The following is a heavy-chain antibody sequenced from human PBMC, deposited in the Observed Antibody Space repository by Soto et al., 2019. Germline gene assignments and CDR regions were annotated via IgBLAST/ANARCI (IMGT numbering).Heavy chain of an antibody. J-gene: IGHJ4*02. CDR1: GYTFTTFG. D-gene: IGHD1-1*01. CDR2: ISAYNSNT. CDR3: AIDFGGATTGLDY. Sequence: QVQLMQSGAEVKKPGASVKVSCKASGYTFTTFGISWVRQAPGQGLDWMGFISAYNSNTNYAQRFQGRVTMTTDTSTSTAYMELRSLRSDDTAVYYCAIDFGGATTGLDYWGQGTLVTVSS. V-gene: IGHV1-18*01.